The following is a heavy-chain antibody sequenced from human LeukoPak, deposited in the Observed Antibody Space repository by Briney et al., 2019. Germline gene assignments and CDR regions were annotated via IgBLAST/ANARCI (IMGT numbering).Heavy chain of an antibody. CDR2: ISISSNYI. CDR1: GFTFSRYS. D-gene: IGHD1-26*01. CDR3: AISGGYWAWAD. V-gene: IGHV3-21*04. J-gene: IGHJ4*02. Sequence: PGGSLRLSCAASGFTFSRYSMNWVRQAPGKGLEWVSSISISSNYIYYADSVKGRFTISRDNAKNSLYLQVNSLRAEDTAIYYCAISGGYWAWADWGQGSLVTVSS.